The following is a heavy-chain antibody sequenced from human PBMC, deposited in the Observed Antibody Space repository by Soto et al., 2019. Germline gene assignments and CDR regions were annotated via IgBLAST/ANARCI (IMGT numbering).Heavy chain of an antibody. CDR2: IIPIFGTA. V-gene: IGHV1-69*05. CDR3: ARGGRGAPRDGMDV. Sequence: GASVKVSCKASGGTFSSYAISWVRQAPGQGLEWMGGIIPIFGTAKYSQKFQGRVTITRDTSASTAYMELSSLRSEDTAVYYCARGGRGAPRDGMDVWGQGTTVTVSS. CDR1: GGTFSSYA. J-gene: IGHJ6*02. D-gene: IGHD3-10*01.